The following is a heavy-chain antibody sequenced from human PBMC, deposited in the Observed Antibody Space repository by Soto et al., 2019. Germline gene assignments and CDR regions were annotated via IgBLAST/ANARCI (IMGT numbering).Heavy chain of an antibody. Sequence: SVKVSCKASGGTFSIYAISWVRQAPGQGLEWMGGIIPIFGTANYAQKFQGRVTITADESTSTAYMELSSLRSEDTAVYYCARDHFQYYYDSSGYYFPFDYWGQGTLVTVSS. CDR2: IIPIFGTA. V-gene: IGHV1-69*13. J-gene: IGHJ4*02. D-gene: IGHD3-22*01. CDR1: GGTFSIYA. CDR3: ARDHFQYYYDSSGYYFPFDY.